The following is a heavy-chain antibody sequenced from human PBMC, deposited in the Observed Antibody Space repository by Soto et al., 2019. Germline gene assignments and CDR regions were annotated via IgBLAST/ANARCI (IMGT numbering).Heavy chain of an antibody. Sequence: ASVKVSCKASGYTFTSYDINWVRQATGQGLEWMGWMNPNSGNTGYAQKFQGRVTMTRNTSISTAYMELSSLRSEDTAVYYCASKIVVVPAAISGDDAFDIWGQGTMVTVSS. CDR3: ASKIVVVPAAISGDDAFDI. J-gene: IGHJ3*02. CDR2: MNPNSGNT. CDR1: GYTFTSYD. D-gene: IGHD2-2*01. V-gene: IGHV1-8*01.